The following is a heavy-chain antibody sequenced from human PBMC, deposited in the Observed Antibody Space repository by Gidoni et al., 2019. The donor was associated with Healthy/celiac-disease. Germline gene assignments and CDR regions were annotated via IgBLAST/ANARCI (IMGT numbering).Heavy chain of an antibody. D-gene: IGHD3-16*02. V-gene: IGHV3-33*01. CDR2: IWYDGSNK. J-gene: IGHJ4*02. CDR3: ASDGMITFGGVIDTDY. Sequence: QVQLVESGGGVVQPGRSLRLSCAASGFTFSSYGMHWVRQAPGKGLEWVVVIWYDGSNKYYADSVKGRFTISRDNSKNTLYLQMNSLRAEDTAVYYCASDGMITFGGVIDTDYWGQGTLVTVSS. CDR1: GFTFSSYG.